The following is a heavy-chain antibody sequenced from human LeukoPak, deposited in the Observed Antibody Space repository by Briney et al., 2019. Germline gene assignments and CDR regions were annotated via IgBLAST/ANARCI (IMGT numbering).Heavy chain of an antibody. V-gene: IGHV3-73*01. Sequence: GGSLRLSCAASGCTFSGSAMYWVLQASGKGLEWVGRIRSKANSYATAYAASVKGRFTISRDDSKNTAYLQMNSLKTEDTAVYYCTRHLGDGYNSPFDYWGQGTLVTVSS. CDR3: TRHLGDGYNSPFDY. CDR2: IRSKANSYAT. CDR1: GCTFSGSA. D-gene: IGHD5-24*01. J-gene: IGHJ4*02.